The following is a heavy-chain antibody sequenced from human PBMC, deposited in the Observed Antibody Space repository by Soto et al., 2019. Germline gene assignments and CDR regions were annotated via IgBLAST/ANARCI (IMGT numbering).Heavy chain of an antibody. D-gene: IGHD3-10*01. J-gene: IGHJ6*02. CDR1: GYTFTSYG. CDR2: ISAYNGNT. CDR3: ARIIFTGVKSSTYGMDV. V-gene: IGHV1-18*01. Sequence: ASVKVSCKASGYTFTSYGISWVRQAPGQGLEWMGWISAYNGNTNYAQKLQGRVTMTTDTSTSTAYMELRSLRSDDTAVYYCARIIFTGVKSSTYGMDVWGQGTTVTVSS.